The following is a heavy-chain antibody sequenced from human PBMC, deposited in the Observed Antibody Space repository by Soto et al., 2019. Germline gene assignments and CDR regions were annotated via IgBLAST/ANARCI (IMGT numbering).Heavy chain of an antibody. D-gene: IGHD2-21*01. CDR2: IRDDGVTT. Sequence: HPGGSLRLSCTASGFNFNSNVMSWVRQAPGKGLEWLAIIRDDGVTTYYAASVKGRFTISRDSSMNTLYLQMKSLRAEDTAVYYCAKTYVAWANFPFGSWGQGIQVTVSS. J-gene: IGHJ4*02. V-gene: IGHV3-23*01. CDR3: AKTYVAWANFPFGS. CDR1: GFNFNSNV.